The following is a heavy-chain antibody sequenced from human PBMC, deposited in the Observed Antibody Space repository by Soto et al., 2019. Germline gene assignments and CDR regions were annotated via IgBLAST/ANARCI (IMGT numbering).Heavy chain of an antibody. CDR1: GYTFTSYD. J-gene: IGHJ3*02. CDR3: AKSLYCGGDCSDAFDI. D-gene: IGHD2-21*02. Sequence: ASVKVSCKASGYTFTSYDINWVRQATGQGLEWMGWMNPNSGNTGYAQKFQGRVTTTRNTSISTAYMELSSLRSEDTAVYYCAKSLYCGGDCSDAFDIWGQGIMVTVSS. V-gene: IGHV1-8*01. CDR2: MNPNSGNT.